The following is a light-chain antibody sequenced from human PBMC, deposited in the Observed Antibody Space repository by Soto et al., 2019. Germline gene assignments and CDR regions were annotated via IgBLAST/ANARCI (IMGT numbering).Light chain of an antibody. Sequence: EIVMTQSPATLSVSPGERATLSCWASHGVSSNLAWYQQKAGQAPRLLIYGASTRATGVPSRFRGSGSGTEFTLTISCLQYEDCAVYYCQQYNNWPRRTFGQGTKVDIK. CDR2: GAS. CDR1: HGVSSN. CDR3: QQYNNWPRRT. V-gene: IGKV3-15*01. J-gene: IGKJ1*01.